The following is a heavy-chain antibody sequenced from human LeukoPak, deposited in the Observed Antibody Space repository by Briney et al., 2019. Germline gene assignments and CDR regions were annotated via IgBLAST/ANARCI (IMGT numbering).Heavy chain of an antibody. D-gene: IGHD2-15*01. J-gene: IGHJ4*02. CDR1: GGSISSGDCY. CDR2: FHYSGST. V-gene: IGHV4-31*03. Sequence: SETLSLTCTVSGGSISSGDCYWAWIRQHPGKGLEWIGYFHYSGSTYYNPSLKSRITISGDTSNNQFSLKVNSVTAADTAVYYCARTYCSGGSCYYFDYWGQGTLVTVSS. CDR3: ARTYCSGGSCYYFDY.